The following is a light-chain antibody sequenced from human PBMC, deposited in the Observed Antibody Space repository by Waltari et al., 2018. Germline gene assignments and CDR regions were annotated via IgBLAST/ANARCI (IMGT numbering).Light chain of an antibody. CDR2: KDT. Sequence: SYELTQPPSVSVSPGQTARITCSGDALPRQYADWYQQKAGQAPVLVIYKDTERPSGIPERFSGSSSGTTVTLTISGVQTEDEADYYCQSADSSDTYVFGSGTRVTVL. CDR1: ALPRQY. CDR3: QSADSSDTYV. V-gene: IGLV3-25*03. J-gene: IGLJ1*01.